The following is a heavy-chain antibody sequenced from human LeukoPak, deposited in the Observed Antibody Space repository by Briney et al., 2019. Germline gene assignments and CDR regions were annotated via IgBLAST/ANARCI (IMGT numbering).Heavy chain of an antibody. CDR2: ISSSGSTI. CDR3: ARDKGYSPLDY. CDR1: GFTFNDAW. V-gene: IGHV3-11*01. D-gene: IGHD5-18*01. J-gene: IGHJ4*02. Sequence: GGSLRLSCAASGFTFNDAWMSWVRQAPGKGLEWVSYISSSGSTIYYADSVKGRFTISRDNAKNSLYLQMNSLRAEDTAVYYCARDKGYSPLDYWGQGTLVTVSS.